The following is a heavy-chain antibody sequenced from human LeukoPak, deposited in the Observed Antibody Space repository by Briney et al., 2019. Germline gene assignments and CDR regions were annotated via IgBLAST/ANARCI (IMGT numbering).Heavy chain of an antibody. CDR2: ISAGGGST. J-gene: IGHJ4*02. CDR1: GFTFSSYA. Sequence: GGSLRLSCVASGFTFSSYAMSWVRQAPGKGLEWVSGISAGGGSTYYADSVKGRFTFSRDNSKNTLYLQMNNLRVEDTALYYCARAMMVVANLWGVYDSRGQGTLVTVSS. D-gene: IGHD3-22*01. V-gene: IGHV3-23*01. CDR3: ARAMMVVANLWGVYDS.